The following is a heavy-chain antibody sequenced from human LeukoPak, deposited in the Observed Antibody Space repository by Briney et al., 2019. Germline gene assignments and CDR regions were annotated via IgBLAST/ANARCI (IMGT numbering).Heavy chain of an antibody. CDR3: ARDIAARLADAFDI. CDR1: GFTFSSYS. J-gene: IGHJ3*02. CDR2: ISSSSSDI. V-gene: IGHV3-21*01. D-gene: IGHD6-6*01. Sequence: GGSLRLSCAASGFTFSSYSMNWVRQAPGKGREGGSSISSSSSDIYYADSVKGRFTISRDNAKNSLYLQMNSLRAEDAAVYYCARDIAARLADAFDIWGQGTMVTVSS.